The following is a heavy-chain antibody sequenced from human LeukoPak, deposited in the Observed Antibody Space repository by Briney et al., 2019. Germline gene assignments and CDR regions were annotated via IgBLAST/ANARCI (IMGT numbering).Heavy chain of an antibody. CDR2: INHSGST. J-gene: IGHJ6*02. Sequence: PSETLSLTCAVYGGSFSGYYWSWIRQPPGKGLEWIGEINHSGSTNYNPSLKSRVTISVDTSKNQFSLKLSSVTAADTAVYYCARGLDYDFWSGYYKVPPYYYYYYGMDVWGQGTTVTVSS. CDR3: ARGLDYDFWSGYYKVPPYYYYYYGMDV. V-gene: IGHV4-34*01. D-gene: IGHD3-3*01. CDR1: GGSFSGYY.